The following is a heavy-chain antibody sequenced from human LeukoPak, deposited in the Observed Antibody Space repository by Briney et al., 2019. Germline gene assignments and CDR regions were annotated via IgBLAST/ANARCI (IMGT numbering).Heavy chain of an antibody. CDR1: GFTFSNYW. Sequence: GGSLRLSCVASGFTFSNYWMSWVRQAPGKGLECVANIKEDGSEKYYVDSVKGRFTISRDNAKNSLYLQMNSLRAEDTAVCYCARQGDDYWGHGTLVTVSS. CDR3: ARQGDDY. CDR2: IKEDGSEK. V-gene: IGHV3-7*01. J-gene: IGHJ4*01. D-gene: IGHD3-16*01.